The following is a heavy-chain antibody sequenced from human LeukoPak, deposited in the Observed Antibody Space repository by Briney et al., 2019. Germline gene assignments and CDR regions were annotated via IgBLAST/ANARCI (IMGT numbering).Heavy chain of an antibody. J-gene: IGHJ4*02. D-gene: IGHD5-24*01. Sequence: PGGSLRLSCAASGFTFSSYSMNWVREAPGKGLEWVSSISSSSSYIYCADSVKGRFTISRDNAKNSLYLQMNSLRAEDTAVYYCARGLQGEYWGQGTLVTVSS. CDR2: ISSSSSYI. CDR3: ARGLQGEY. V-gene: IGHV3-21*01. CDR1: GFTFSSYS.